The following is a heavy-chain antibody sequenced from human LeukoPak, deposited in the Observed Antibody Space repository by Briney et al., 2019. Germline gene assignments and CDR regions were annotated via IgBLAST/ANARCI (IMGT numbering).Heavy chain of an antibody. CDR1: GGSFSGYY. V-gene: IGHV4-34*01. Sequence: SETLSLTCAVYGGSFSGYYWSWIRQPPGKGLEWIGEINHSGSTNYNPSLKSRVTISVGTSKNQFSLKLSSVTAADTAVYYCARVVGATWYFDYWGQGTLVTVSS. J-gene: IGHJ4*02. CDR2: INHSGST. CDR3: ARVVGATWYFDY. D-gene: IGHD1-26*01.